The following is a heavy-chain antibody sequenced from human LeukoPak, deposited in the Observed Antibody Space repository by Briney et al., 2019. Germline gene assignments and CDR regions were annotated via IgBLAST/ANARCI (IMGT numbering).Heavy chain of an antibody. D-gene: IGHD2-2*01. CDR1: GFTFSSYS. V-gene: IGHV3-21*01. J-gene: IGHJ6*03. Sequence: GGSLRLSCAASGFTFSSYSMNWVRQAPGKGLEWVSSISSSSSYIYYADSVKGRFTISRDNSKNTLYLQMNSLRAEDTAVYYCAKGGYCSSTSCYLYYYYYYMDVWGKGTTVTVSS. CDR3: AKGGYCSSTSCYLYYYYYYMDV. CDR2: ISSSSSYI.